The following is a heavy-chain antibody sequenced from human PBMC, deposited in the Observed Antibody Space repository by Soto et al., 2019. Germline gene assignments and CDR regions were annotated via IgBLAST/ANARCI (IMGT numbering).Heavy chain of an antibody. J-gene: IGHJ4*02. D-gene: IGHD2-15*01. CDR1: GFTFSSYA. CDR3: ANAFIVVVVAAHYFDY. V-gene: IGHV3-23*01. CDR2: ISGSGGST. Sequence: EVQLLESGGGLVQPGGSLRLSCAASGFTFSSYAMSWVRQAPGKGLEWVSAISGSGGSTYYADSVKGRFTISRDNSKNTLYLQMNSLRAEETAVYYCANAFIVVVVAAHYFDYGGQGTLVTVSS.